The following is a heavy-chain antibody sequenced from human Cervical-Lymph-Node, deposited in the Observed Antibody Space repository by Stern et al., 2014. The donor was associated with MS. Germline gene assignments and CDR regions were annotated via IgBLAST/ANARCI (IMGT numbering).Heavy chain of an antibody. CDR3: ARDLND. V-gene: IGHV1-69*06. CDR1: GGTFSNAA. J-gene: IGHJ4*02. Sequence: MQLVESGPEVKKPGSSLKVSCRASGGTFSNAAINWVRQAPGQGLEWMGGIIPIFVRANYAQKFQGRVTIIADKSTNTTYMELSSLTYEDKAVYFCARDLNDWGQGTLVTVSS. CDR2: IIPIFVRA.